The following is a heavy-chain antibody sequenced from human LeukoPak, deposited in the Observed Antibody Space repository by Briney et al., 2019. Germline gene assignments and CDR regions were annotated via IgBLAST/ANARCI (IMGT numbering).Heavy chain of an antibody. CDR3: ARLLGFGELLYGFDY. CDR1: GYSFSDYW. V-gene: IGHV5-51*01. CDR2: IYPADSDT. D-gene: IGHD3-10*01. Sequence: GESLKISCKGSGYSFSDYWTDWVRQMPGKGLEWMGIIYPADSDTRYSPSFQGQVTISADKSISTAYLQWSSLKASDTAMYYCARLLGFGELLYGFDYWGQGTLSPSPQ. J-gene: IGHJ4*02.